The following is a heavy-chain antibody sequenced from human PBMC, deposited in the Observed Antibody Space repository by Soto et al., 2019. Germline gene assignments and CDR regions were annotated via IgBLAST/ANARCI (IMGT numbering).Heavy chain of an antibody. J-gene: IGHJ6*02. Sequence: GGSLRLSCAASGFTFSSYSMNWVRQAPGKGLEWVSSISSSSSYIYYADSVKGRFTISRDNAKNSLYLQMNSLRAEDTAVYYCARDLDYDSSGPYYYGMDVWGQGPRSPSP. CDR3: ARDLDYDSSGPYYYGMDV. D-gene: IGHD3-22*01. V-gene: IGHV3-21*01. CDR1: GFTFSSYS. CDR2: ISSSSSYI.